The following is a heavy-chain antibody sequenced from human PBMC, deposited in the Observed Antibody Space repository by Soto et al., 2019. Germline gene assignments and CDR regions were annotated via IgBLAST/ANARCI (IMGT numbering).Heavy chain of an antibody. D-gene: IGHD3-3*01. CDR2: IYYSGST. V-gene: IGHV4-59*01. CDR1: GGSISSYY. J-gene: IGHJ4*02. CDR3: ARAMDDFWSGYEY. Sequence: SETLSLTCTVSGGSISSYYWSWIRQPPGKGLEWIGYIYYSGSTNYNPSLKSRVTISVDTSKNQFSLKLSSVTAADTAVYYCARAMDDFWSGYEYWGQGTLVTVSS.